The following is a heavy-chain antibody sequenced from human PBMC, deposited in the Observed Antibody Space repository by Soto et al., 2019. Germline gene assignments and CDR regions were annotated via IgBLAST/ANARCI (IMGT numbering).Heavy chain of an antibody. D-gene: IGHD3-22*01. CDR2: IYYTGST. CDR3: ARGRTVRNYYYASTYYYYFDY. Sequence: PSETLSVTCTVSGDSISPFYWGWVRQPPGKGLDWIGYIYYTGSTNFNPPLKSRVTMSLDSSRNQFSLELGSVTAADTAVYYCARGRTVRNYYYASTYYYYFDYWGQGTLVTVSS. J-gene: IGHJ4*02. V-gene: IGHV4-59*01. CDR1: GDSISPFY.